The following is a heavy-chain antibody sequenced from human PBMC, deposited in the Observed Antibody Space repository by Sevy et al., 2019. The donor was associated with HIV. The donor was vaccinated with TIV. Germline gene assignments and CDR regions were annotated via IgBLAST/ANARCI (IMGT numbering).Heavy chain of an antibody. D-gene: IGHD2-2*02. Sequence: SETLSLTCTVSGGSIISGGYYWSWIRQHPGKGLEWIGYIYYSGSTYYNPSLKSRVTISVDTSKNQFSLKLSSVTAADTAVYYCARGNVVVPAAIGDWFDPWGQGTLVTVSS. CDR2: IYYSGST. CDR1: GGSIISGGYY. CDR3: ARGNVVVPAAIGDWFDP. V-gene: IGHV4-31*03. J-gene: IGHJ5*02.